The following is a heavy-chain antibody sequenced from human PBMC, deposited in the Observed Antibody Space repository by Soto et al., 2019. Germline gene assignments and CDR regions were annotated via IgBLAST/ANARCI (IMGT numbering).Heavy chain of an antibody. J-gene: IGHJ6*02. V-gene: IGHV4-59*08. CDR3: VRQGIGNLHGLVDV. CDR2: VYYNGGS. Sequence: QVQLQESGPGLVKPSETLSLTCTVSGGSVDGYNCAWIRRPPGKSLEWVGYVYYNGGSRYNPSLESRVTLSMDTSKSQFSLQLRSVTAADTAVYYCVRQGIGNLHGLVDVWGRGTTVTVSS. D-gene: IGHD3-10*01. CDR1: GGSVDGYN.